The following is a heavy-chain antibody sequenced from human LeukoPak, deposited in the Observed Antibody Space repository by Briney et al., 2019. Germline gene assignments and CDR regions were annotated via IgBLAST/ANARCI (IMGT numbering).Heavy chain of an antibody. CDR2: IWYDGSNK. V-gene: IGHV3-33*01. D-gene: IGHD2-15*01. J-gene: IGHJ4*02. CDR3: ARRGGGGRSFDY. Sequence: PGGSLRLSCAASGFTFSSYGMHWVRQAPGKGLEWVAVIWYDGSNKYYADSVKGRFTISRDNSKNTLYLQMNSLRAEDTAVYYCARRGGGGRSFDYWGQGTLVTVSS. CDR1: GFTFSSYG.